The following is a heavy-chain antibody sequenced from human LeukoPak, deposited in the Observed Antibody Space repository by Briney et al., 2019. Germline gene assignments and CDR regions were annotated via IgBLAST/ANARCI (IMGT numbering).Heavy chain of an antibody. J-gene: IGHJ4*02. Sequence: GGSLRLSCAASGVTFSSDAMSWVRQAPGKGLEWVSASSGSGGSTYYADSVKGRFTISRDNSKNTLYLQMNSLRAEDTAVYYCAKDWQQLVGECYFDYWGQGTLVTVSS. D-gene: IGHD6-13*01. CDR3: AKDWQQLVGECYFDY. CDR2: SSGSGGST. CDR1: GVTFSSDA. V-gene: IGHV3-23*01.